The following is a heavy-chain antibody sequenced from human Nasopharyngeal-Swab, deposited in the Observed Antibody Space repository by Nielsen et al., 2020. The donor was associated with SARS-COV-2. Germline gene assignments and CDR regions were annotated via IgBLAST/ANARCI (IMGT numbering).Heavy chain of an antibody. CDR1: GYTLTELS. Sequence: ASVKVSCKVSGYTLTELSMHWVRQAPGKGLEWIGGFDPEDGETIYAQKFQGRVTMTEDTSTDTAYMELSSLRSEDTAVYYCATGPPVGATHFDYWGQGTLVTVSS. CDR3: ATGPPVGATHFDY. J-gene: IGHJ4*02. D-gene: IGHD1-26*01. CDR2: FDPEDGET. V-gene: IGHV1-24*01.